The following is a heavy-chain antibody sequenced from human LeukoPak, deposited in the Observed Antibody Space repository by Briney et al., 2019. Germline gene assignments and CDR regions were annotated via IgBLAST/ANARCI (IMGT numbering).Heavy chain of an antibody. D-gene: IGHD4-11*01. J-gene: IGHJ4*02. CDR2: IYSGGST. CDR1: GFTVSSNY. V-gene: IGHV3-53*01. CDR3: VRDNSNPH. Sequence: GGSLRLSCAASGFTVSSNYMSWVRQAPGKGREWVSVIYSGGSTYYADSVKGRFTISRDNSKNTVYLQMNSVRAEDTAMYYCVRDNSNPHWGQGTLVTVSS.